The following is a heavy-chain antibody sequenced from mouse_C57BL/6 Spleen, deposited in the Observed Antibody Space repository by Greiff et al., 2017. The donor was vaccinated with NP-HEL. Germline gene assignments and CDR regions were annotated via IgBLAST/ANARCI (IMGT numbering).Heavy chain of an antibody. CDR3: ARSTYYYAMDY. D-gene: IGHD5-1*01. J-gene: IGHJ4*01. Sequence: QVQLQQSGAELVKPGASVKISCKASGYAFSSYWMNWVKQRPGKGLEWIGQIYPGDGDTNYNGKFKGKATLTADKSSSPAYMQLSSLTSEDSAVYFCARSTYYYAMDYWGQGTSVTVSS. CDR2: IYPGDGDT. CDR1: GYAFSSYW. V-gene: IGHV1-80*01.